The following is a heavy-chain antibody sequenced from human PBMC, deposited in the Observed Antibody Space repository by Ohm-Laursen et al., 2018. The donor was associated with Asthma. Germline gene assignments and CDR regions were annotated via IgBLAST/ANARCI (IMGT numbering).Heavy chain of an antibody. V-gene: IGHV4-34*01. Sequence: GTLSLTCTVYGGSFTDYSWNWIRQSPGKGLEWIGEINHSGGTNYHPSLQSRVTISLDTSKNQFSLKLRSVTAADTSVYYCARAQKGRNYAVEFYGMDVWGQGTTVTVSS. CDR2: INHSGGT. D-gene: IGHD2-2*01. J-gene: IGHJ6*02. CDR1: GGSFTDYS. CDR3: ARAQKGRNYAVEFYGMDV.